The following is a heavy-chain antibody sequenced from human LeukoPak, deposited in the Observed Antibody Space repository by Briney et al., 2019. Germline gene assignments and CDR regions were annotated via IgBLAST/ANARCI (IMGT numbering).Heavy chain of an antibody. V-gene: IGHV3-23*01. Sequence: GGSLRLSCAASGFTFSSFAMTWVRQAPGKGLEWVSTITDSGDTTYSADSVKGRFTISRDNSKNTLHLQMNSLRAEDTAVYYCAKDGALSTSWYFYCDYWGQGNLVTVSP. D-gene: IGHD2-2*01. J-gene: IGHJ4*02. CDR1: GFTFSSFA. CDR2: ITDSGDTT. CDR3: AKDGALSTSWYFYCDY.